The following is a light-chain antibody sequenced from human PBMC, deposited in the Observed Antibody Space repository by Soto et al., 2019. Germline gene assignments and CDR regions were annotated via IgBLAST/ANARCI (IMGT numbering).Light chain of an antibody. Sequence: QSALTQPASVSGSPGQSITISCTGTGSDVGGYKYVSWYQQHPGKAPKLMIYDVSNRPSGVSDRFSGSKSGNTASLTISGLQAEDEADYYCSSYTGSSSSYVFGIGTKLTVL. CDR2: DVS. CDR3: SSYTGSSSSYV. V-gene: IGLV2-14*03. CDR1: GSDVGGYKY. J-gene: IGLJ1*01.